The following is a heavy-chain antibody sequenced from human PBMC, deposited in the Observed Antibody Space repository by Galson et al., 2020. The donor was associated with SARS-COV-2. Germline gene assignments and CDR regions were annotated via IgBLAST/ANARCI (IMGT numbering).Heavy chain of an antibody. CDR2: ITSDGTIT. CDR3: ARDPLVYGSTADY. V-gene: IGHV3-74*01. J-gene: IGHJ4*01. CDR1: GLIFSDNW. Sequence: GGSLRLSCAVSGLIFSDNWMHWVRQGPGKGLEWVSRITSDGTITIYADSVKGRFTISRDNAKNTLYLQMNSLRVEDTAVYYCARDPLVYGSTADYWGHGTLVTGSS. D-gene: IGHD3-10*01.